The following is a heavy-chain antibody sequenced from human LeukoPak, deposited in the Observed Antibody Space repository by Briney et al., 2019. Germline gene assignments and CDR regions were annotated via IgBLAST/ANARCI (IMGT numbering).Heavy chain of an antibody. V-gene: IGHV4-59*02. Sequence: SETLSLTCTVSGGSVSDYYWSWIRQSPGKGLEWIGYIYYTGSTSYNPSLRSRVTMSADTSKNQFSLKLSSVTAADTAVYYCARDAYGDYTFDYWGQGTLVTVSS. CDR1: GGSVSDYY. D-gene: IGHD4-17*01. J-gene: IGHJ4*02. CDR3: ARDAYGDYTFDY. CDR2: IYYTGST.